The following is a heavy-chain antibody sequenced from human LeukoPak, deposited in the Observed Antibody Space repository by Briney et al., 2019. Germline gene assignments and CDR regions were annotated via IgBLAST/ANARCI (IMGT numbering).Heavy chain of an antibody. CDR2: ISGSGGST. D-gene: IGHD3-22*01. CDR1: GFTFSSYA. CDR3: AKSGGGYYDSSGSPY. V-gene: IGHV3-23*01. J-gene: IGHJ4*02. Sequence: GGSLRLSCAASGFTFSSYAMSWVRQAPGKGLEWVSAISGSGGSTYYADSVKGRFTISRDNSKNTLYLQMNSLRAEDTAVYYCAKSGGGYYDSSGSPYWGQGTLVTVSS.